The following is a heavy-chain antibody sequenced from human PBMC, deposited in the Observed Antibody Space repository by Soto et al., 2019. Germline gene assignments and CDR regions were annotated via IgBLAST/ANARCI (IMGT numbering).Heavy chain of an antibody. Sequence: ASVKVSCKVSGYTLTELSMHWVRQAPGKGLEWMGGFDPEDGETIYAQKFQGRVTMTEDTSTDTAYMELSSLRSEDTAVYYCATDKVNSEEQWPHGRYFDYWGQGTLVTVSS. V-gene: IGHV1-24*01. CDR1: GYTLTELS. CDR2: FDPEDGET. D-gene: IGHD6-19*01. CDR3: ATDKVNSEEQWPHGRYFDY. J-gene: IGHJ4*02.